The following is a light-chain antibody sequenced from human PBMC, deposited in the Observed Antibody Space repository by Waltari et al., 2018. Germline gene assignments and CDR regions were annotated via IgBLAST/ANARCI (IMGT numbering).Light chain of an antibody. Sequence: QSVLTQPPSASGTPGQRVSISCSGSGSNIGSNTVNWYQQLPGTAPKLLIYTNDQRPSGVPDRFSGSKSGTSASLAISGLQSEYEAEYHCAVWDDSLNGPLFAGGTKLTVL. V-gene: IGLV1-44*01. CDR2: TND. CDR3: AVWDDSLNGPL. J-gene: IGLJ2*01. CDR1: GSNIGSNT.